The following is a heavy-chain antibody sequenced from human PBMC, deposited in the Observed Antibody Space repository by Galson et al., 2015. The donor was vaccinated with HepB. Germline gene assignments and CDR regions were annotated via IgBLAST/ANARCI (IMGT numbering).Heavy chain of an antibody. CDR2: ISGSGGST. CDR1: GFTFSNYA. J-gene: IGHJ4*02. D-gene: IGHD2-2*01. V-gene: IGHV3-23*01. CDR3: ASLRGDTVVVPADLSFDY. Sequence: SLRLSCAASGFTFSNYAMNWVRQAPGKGLEWVSTISGSGGSTYYGDSLKGRFTISRDNSRNTLYLQMNSLRAEDTAVYYCASLRGDTVVVPADLSFDYWGQGTLVTVSS.